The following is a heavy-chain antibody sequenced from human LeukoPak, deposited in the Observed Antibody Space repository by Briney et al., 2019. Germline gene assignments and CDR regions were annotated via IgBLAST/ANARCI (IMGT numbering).Heavy chain of an antibody. CDR1: GFTFSSYG. Sequence: PGGSLRLSCAASGFTFSSYGMHWVRQAPGKGLEWVSYISSSSSTIYYADSVKGRFTISRDNAKNSLYLQMNSLRAEDTAVYYCAREDNYYYYMDVWGKGTTVTVSS. J-gene: IGHJ6*03. CDR2: ISSSSSTI. V-gene: IGHV3-48*04. CDR3: AREDNYYYYMDV.